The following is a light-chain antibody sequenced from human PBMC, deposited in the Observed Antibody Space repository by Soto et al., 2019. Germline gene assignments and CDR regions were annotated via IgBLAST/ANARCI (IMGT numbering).Light chain of an antibody. Sequence: QSVLTQPPSVSGAPGQRVIISCTGGSSNIGADYEVHWYQQLPVTATKLLIYGKTNRPAGVPDRFSGSKSGSSASLAITGLQAEDEAEYYCQSYDNTLKGCVFGTGTKLTV. V-gene: IGLV1-40*01. CDR1: SSNIGADYE. J-gene: IGLJ1*01. CDR3: QSYDNTLKGCV. CDR2: GKT.